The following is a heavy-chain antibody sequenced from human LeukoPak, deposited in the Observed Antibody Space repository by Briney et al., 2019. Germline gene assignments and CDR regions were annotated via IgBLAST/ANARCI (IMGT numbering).Heavy chain of an antibody. Sequence: PSETLSLTCTVSGGSISSGSYYGSWIRQPAGKGLEWIGRIYTSGSTNYNPSLKSRVTISVDTSKNQFSLKLSSVTAADTAVYFCATTWYYDSRGYLFDDWGHGTLVTVSS. CDR3: ATTWYYDSRGYLFDD. CDR1: GGSISSGSYY. V-gene: IGHV4-61*02. D-gene: IGHD3-22*01. J-gene: IGHJ4*01. CDR2: IYTSGST.